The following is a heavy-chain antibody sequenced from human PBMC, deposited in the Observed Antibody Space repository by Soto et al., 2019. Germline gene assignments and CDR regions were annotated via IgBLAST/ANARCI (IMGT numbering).Heavy chain of an antibody. Sequence: PGGSLRLSCAASGFTFSSYAMHWVRQAPGKGLEWVAVISYDGSNKYYADSVKGRFTISRDNSKNTLYLQMNSLRAEDTAVYYCAREPSGYSSSPSFDTWGQGTLVTVSS. CDR3: AREPSGYSSSPSFDT. CDR2: ISYDGSNK. V-gene: IGHV3-30-3*01. J-gene: IGHJ5*02. D-gene: IGHD6-13*01. CDR1: GFTFSSYA.